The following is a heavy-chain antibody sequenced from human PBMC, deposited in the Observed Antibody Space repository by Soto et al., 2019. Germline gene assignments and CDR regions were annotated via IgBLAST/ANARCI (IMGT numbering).Heavy chain of an antibody. CDR1: GVTFNNYA. J-gene: IGHJ4*02. CDR2: ISGSDGKA. D-gene: IGHD7-27*01. Sequence: EVQLLESGGGLVQPGGSLRLSCAASGVTFNNYAMSWVRQAPGKGLEWVSTISGSDGKAIYADSVKGRFTISRDDLKNTLYLQMTSLRAEDTAVYYCVKGGWGSVLDYWGQGNLVSVSS. CDR3: VKGGWGSVLDY. V-gene: IGHV3-23*01.